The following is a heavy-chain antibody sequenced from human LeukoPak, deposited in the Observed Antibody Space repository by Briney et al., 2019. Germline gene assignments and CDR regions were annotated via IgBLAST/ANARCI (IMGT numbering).Heavy chain of an antibody. V-gene: IGHV1-8*01. CDR3: ARGPPETTYSDF. CDR2: MKPNTGQT. D-gene: IGHD1-1*01. Sequence: ASVTVSCKTSGYTFSEYYVTWVRHVTGQGREWMGWMKPNTGQTGYAQRFQGRIIMTRITSISTAYMQLHNLTSEDTATYYCARGPPETTYSDFWGQGTLVTVSS. J-gene: IGHJ4*02. CDR1: GYTFSEYY.